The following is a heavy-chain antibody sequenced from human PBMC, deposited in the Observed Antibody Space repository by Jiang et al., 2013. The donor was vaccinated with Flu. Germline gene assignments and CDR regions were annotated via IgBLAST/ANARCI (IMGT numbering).Heavy chain of an antibody. Sequence: YNDYAVSVTSRITVNPDTSKNQFSLQLNSVTPEDTAVYYCARAIYTYGPASFDFWGQGTLVTVSS. V-gene: IGHV6-1*01. CDR2: YN. D-gene: IGHD5-18*01. CDR3: ARAIYTYGPASFDF. J-gene: IGHJ4*02.